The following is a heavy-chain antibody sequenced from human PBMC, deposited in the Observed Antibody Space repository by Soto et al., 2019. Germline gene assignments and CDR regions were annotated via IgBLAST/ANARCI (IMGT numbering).Heavy chain of an antibody. CDR2: IILIFGTA. J-gene: IGHJ6*02. CDR3: AREAHDSSGYDLDGMDV. Sequence: QVQLVQSGAEVKKPGSSVKVSCKASGGTFSSYAISWVRQAPGQGLEWMGGIILIFGTANYAQKFQGRVTITADESTSTAYMELSSLRSEDTAVYYCAREAHDSSGYDLDGMDVWGQGTTVTVSS. D-gene: IGHD3-22*01. V-gene: IGHV1-69*01. CDR1: GGTFSSYA.